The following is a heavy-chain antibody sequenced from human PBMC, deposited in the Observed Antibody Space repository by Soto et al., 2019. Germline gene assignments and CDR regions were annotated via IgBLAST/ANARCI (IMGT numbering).Heavy chain of an antibody. CDR3: AKGGAIVAAGTRVYLYNAMDV. Sequence: QVQLVQSGTEVKRPGDSVKVSCKASGYTFTGYYVHWVRQAPGQGLEWMGWIHPNSGDTYLAHRFPGRVTMNRDTSIGTAYMELRGLTSDDTAEYYCAKGGAIVAAGTRVYLYNAMDVLGQGTTVTVSS. CDR2: IHPNSGDT. V-gene: IGHV1-2*07. D-gene: IGHD1-26*01. CDR1: GYTFTGYY. J-gene: IGHJ6*02.